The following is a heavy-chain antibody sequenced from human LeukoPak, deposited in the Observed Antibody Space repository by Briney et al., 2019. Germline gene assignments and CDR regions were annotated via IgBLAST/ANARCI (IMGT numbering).Heavy chain of an antibody. CDR3: ARDQDSGSYYSTGDDAFDI. J-gene: IGHJ3*02. V-gene: IGHV3-48*01. Sequence: GGSLRLSCTASGFTVSSNYMSWVRQAPGKGLEWVSYISSSSSTIYYADSVKGRFTISRDNAKNSLYLQMNSLRAEDTAVYYCARDQDSGSYYSTGDDAFDIWGQGTMVTVSS. CDR1: GFTVSSNY. CDR2: ISSSSSTI. D-gene: IGHD1-26*01.